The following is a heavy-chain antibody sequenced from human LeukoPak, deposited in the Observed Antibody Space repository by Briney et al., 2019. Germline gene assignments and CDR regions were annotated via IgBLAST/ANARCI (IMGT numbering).Heavy chain of an antibody. V-gene: IGHV4-38-2*02. CDR1: GYSISSGYY. D-gene: IGHD5-18*01. J-gene: IGHJ3*02. Sequence: SETLSLTCSVSGYSISSGYYWGWIRQPPGKGLEWIGSVFHSGITYYKPSLKSRVTISVDTSKNQFSLKLSSVTAADTAVYYCARARREGYSYGKGAFDIWGQGTMVTVSS. CDR2: VFHSGIT. CDR3: ARARREGYSYGKGAFDI.